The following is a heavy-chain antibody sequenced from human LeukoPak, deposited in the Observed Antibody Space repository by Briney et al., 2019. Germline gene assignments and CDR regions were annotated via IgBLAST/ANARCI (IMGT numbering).Heavy chain of an antibody. Sequence: GASVKVSCKASGYTFTSYDINWVRQATGQGLEWMGWMNPNSGNTGYAQKFQSRVTMTRNTSISTAYMELSSLRSEDTAVYYCARVAKDCSSTSCYPHYYYYYMDVWGKGTTVTISS. V-gene: IGHV1-8*01. J-gene: IGHJ6*03. CDR2: MNPNSGNT. CDR1: GYTFTSYD. D-gene: IGHD2-2*01. CDR3: ARVAKDCSSTSCYPHYYYYYMDV.